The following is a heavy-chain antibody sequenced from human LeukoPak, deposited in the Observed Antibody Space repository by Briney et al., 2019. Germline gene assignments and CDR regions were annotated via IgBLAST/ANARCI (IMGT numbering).Heavy chain of an antibody. Sequence: SETLSLTCTVSGGSISDYYWRWIRQPAGKGLEWIGHIYSSGSTYYNPSLKSRVTMSVDMSKNQFSLKLSSVTAADTAVYYCTRDFPHGSGRYFYEGMDVWGQGTTVTVSS. J-gene: IGHJ6*02. CDR1: GGSISDYY. CDR2: IYSSGST. D-gene: IGHD2-15*01. V-gene: IGHV4-4*07. CDR3: TRDFPHGSGRYFYEGMDV.